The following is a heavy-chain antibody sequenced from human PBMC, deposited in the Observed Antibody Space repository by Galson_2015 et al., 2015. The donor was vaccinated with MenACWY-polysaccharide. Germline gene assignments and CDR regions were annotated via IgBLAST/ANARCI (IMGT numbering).Heavy chain of an antibody. CDR3: ARLTGPYSYYFYYMDV. CDR1: GYDFTTYW. D-gene: IGHD3-9*01. CDR2: IYPGDSDS. V-gene: IGHV5-51*01. Sequence: QSGAEVKKPGEFLKISCKGSGYDFTTYWIAWVRQMPGKGLEWMGIIYPGDSDSTYSPSFQGQVTFSVDKSITTAYLQWASLKASDPAIYYCARLTGPYSYYFYYMDVWGKGTTVTVSS. J-gene: IGHJ6*03.